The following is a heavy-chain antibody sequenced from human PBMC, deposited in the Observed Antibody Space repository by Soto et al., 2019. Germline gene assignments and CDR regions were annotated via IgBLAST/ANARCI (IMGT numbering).Heavy chain of an antibody. CDR1: GGSISSYY. CDR3: ARAYGSYALGY. D-gene: IGHD1-26*01. J-gene: IGHJ4*02. V-gene: IGHV4-59*01. CDR2: IYYSGST. Sequence: PSETLSLTCTVSGGSISSYYWSWIRQPPGKGLEWIGYIYYSGSTNYNPSLKSRVTISVDTSKNQFSLKLSSVTAADTAVYYCARAYGSYALGYWGQGTLVTVS.